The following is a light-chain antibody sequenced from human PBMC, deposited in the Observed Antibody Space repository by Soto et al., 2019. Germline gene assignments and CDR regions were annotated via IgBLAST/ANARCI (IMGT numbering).Light chain of an antibody. V-gene: IGKV3-11*01. CDR1: QSIRTS. CDR2: DAS. Sequence: EIVLTQSPATLSLSPGERATLSCRASQSIRTSLAWYQQKPGQAPRLLIYDASNSATDIPARFSGSGSGTDFTLTISSLEPEDFAVYYCQPRTNWPPLYAFGQGTKLEIK. CDR3: QPRTNWPPLYA. J-gene: IGKJ2*01.